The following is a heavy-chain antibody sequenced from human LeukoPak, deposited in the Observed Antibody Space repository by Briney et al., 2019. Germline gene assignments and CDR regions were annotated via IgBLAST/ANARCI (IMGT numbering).Heavy chain of an antibody. CDR1: GYSISSGYY. V-gene: IGHV4-38-2*02. D-gene: IGHD2-15*01. Sequence: SETLSLTCTVSGYSISSGYYWGWIRQPPGKGLEWIGSIYHSGGTYYNPSLKSRVTISVDTSKNQFSLKRSSVTAADTAVYYCARGLLDFYYYYYMDVWGKGTTVTVSS. CDR2: IYHSGGT. CDR3: ARGLLDFYYYYYMDV. J-gene: IGHJ6*03.